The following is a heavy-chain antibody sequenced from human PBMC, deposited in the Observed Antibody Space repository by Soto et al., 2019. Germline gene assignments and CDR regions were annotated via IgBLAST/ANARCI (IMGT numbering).Heavy chain of an antibody. D-gene: IGHD3-22*01. CDR3: ARNEEWLLPDNWFDP. CDR2: INPNSGGT. V-gene: IGHV1-2*02. Sequence: ASVKVSCKASGYTFTGYYMHWVRQAPGQGLEWMGWINPNSGGTNYAQKFQGRVTMTRDTSISTAYMELSRLRSDDTAVYYCARNEEWLLPDNWFDPWGQGTLVTVSS. CDR1: GYTFTGYY. J-gene: IGHJ5*02.